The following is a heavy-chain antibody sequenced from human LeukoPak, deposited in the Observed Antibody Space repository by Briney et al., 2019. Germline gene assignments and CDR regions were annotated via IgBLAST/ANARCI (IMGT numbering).Heavy chain of an antibody. V-gene: IGHV1-18*01. CDR3: ARGAPRKFDP. CDR1: GYTINTYG. J-gene: IGHJ5*02. Sequence: AAVKVSCKASGYTINTYGISWVRQAPGQGLEWMGWISPYSGKTNYALKFQGRVTMTTDTSTSTAYMELRSLRSDDTAVFYCARGAPRKFDPWGQGTLVTVSS. CDR2: ISPYSGKT.